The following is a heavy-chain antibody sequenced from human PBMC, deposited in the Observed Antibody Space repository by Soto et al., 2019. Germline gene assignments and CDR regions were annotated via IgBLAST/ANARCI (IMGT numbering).Heavy chain of an antibody. V-gene: IGHV3-23*01. J-gene: IGHJ4*02. CDR1: GFTFRSYG. CDR2: ISGSASST. D-gene: IGHD6-19*01. CDR3: AKDRTSAVAHASLDY. Sequence: EVQLLESGGGLLQPGGSLRLSCAASGFTFRSYGMNWVRQAPGKGLEWVSAISGSASSTYYADSVKGRFTISRDNSKNKLWLQMNSLRDEDTAVYSCAKDRTSAVAHASLDYWGQGTLVTVSS.